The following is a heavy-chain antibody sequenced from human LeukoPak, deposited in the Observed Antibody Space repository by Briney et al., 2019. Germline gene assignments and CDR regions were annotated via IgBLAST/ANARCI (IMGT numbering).Heavy chain of an antibody. J-gene: IGHJ4*02. Sequence: PSETLSLTCAVSGYSISSGYYWGWIRQPPGKGLKWIGSIYHSGSTYYNPSLKRRVTISVDTSKTQFTLKLSSVTAADTAVYYCARPYDFWSGYYLWGQGTLVTVSS. CDR1: GYSISSGYY. CDR2: IYHSGST. V-gene: IGHV4-38-2*01. CDR3: ARPYDFWSGYYL. D-gene: IGHD3-3*01.